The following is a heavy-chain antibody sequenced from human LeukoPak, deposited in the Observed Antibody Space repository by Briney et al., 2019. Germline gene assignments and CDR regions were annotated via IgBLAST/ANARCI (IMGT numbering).Heavy chain of an antibody. V-gene: IGHV1-2*02. CDR2: IDPNSGGT. CDR1: GYTFTGYY. D-gene: IGHD1-26*01. CDR3: AKDLGSGSYQPSDY. Sequence: ASVKVSCKTSGYTFTGYYMHWVRQAPGQGLEWMGWIDPNSGGTNYAQRFQGRVTMTRDTSISTVYMELSSLRSDDTAVYYCAKDLGSGSYQPSDYWGQGILVTVSS. J-gene: IGHJ4*02.